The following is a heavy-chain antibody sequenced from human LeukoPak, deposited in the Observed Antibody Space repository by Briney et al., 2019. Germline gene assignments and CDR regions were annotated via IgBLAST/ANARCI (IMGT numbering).Heavy chain of an antibody. J-gene: IGHJ4*02. D-gene: IGHD6-13*01. CDR3: ARRSWYVDY. Sequence: PSETLSLTCTVPGGSISSYYWSWIRQPPGKGLEWIGYTYSSGSTNYNPSLESRVTISEDTSKNQFSLKLSSVTAADTAVYYCARRSWYVDYWGQGTLVTVSS. CDR2: TYSSGST. V-gene: IGHV4-59*08. CDR1: GGSISSYY.